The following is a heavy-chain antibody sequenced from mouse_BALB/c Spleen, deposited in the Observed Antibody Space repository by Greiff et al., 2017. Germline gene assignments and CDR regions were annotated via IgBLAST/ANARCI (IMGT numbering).Heavy chain of an antibody. Sequence: VQLQQSGAELAQPGASVKMSCTASGYTFTSYWMHWVKQRPGQGLEWIGYINHSTGYTEYNQKFKDKATLTADKSSSTAYMQLSSLTSEDSAVYYCARCKGPLYAMDYWGQGTSVTVSS. CDR1: GYTFTSYW. J-gene: IGHJ4*01. CDR3: ARCKGPLYAMDY. CDR2: INHSTGYT. D-gene: IGHD3-3*01. V-gene: IGHV1-7*01.